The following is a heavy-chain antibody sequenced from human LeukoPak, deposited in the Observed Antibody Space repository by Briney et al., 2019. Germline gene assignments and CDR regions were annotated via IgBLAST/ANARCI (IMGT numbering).Heavy chain of an antibody. V-gene: IGHV3-74*01. CDR1: GFTFSSYW. J-gene: IGHJ4*02. D-gene: IGHD6-6*01. CDR2: INSDGSST. Sequence: PGGSLRLSCAASGFTFSSYWMHWVRQAPGKGLAWVSRINSDGSSTIYADSVKARFTISRDNAKNTLYLQMNSLRAEDTAVYYCARGAARLGSDYWGQGTLVTVSS. CDR3: ARGAARLGSDY.